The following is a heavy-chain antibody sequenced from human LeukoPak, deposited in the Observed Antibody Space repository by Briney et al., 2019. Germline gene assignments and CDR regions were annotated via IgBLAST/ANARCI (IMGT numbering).Heavy chain of an antibody. CDR1: GGPISSGGYY. CDR3: ARMSDYPYFDY. CDR2: IYYSGST. J-gene: IGHJ4*02. V-gene: IGHV4-31*03. Sequence: PSQTLSLTCTVSGGPISSGGYYWSWIRQHPGKGLEWIGYIYYSGSTYYNPSLKSRVTVSVDTSKNQFSLKLSSVTAADTAVYYCARMSDYPYFDYWGQGTLVTVSS. D-gene: IGHD4-17*01.